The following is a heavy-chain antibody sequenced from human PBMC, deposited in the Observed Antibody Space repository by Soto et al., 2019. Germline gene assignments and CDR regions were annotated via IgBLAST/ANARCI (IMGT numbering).Heavy chain of an antibody. J-gene: IGHJ6*02. CDR3: ARALTPTNYYGMDV. CDR1: GGSISSSNW. V-gene: IGHV4-4*02. CDR2: IYHSGST. D-gene: IGHD2-15*01. Sequence: SETLALTCAVSGGSISSSNWWNWVRQPPGKVLEWIGEIYHSGSTNYNPSLKSRATISLDKSKHQFSLKLSSVTAADTAVYYCARALTPTNYYGMDVWGQCTTVTVSS.